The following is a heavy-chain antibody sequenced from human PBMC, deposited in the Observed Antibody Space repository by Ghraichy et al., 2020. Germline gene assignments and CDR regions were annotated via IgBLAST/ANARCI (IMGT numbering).Heavy chain of an antibody. CDR1: GGSITNGTYF. CDR2: IYTSGNS. V-gene: IGHV4-61*02. CDR3: ARSRTGYYYGSGTYSFYCDY. J-gene: IGHJ4*02. Sequence: SETLSLTCSVSGGSITNGTYFWSWVRQPAGKGLEWIGRIYTSGNSNYNPSLKSRVTLSVDTSKNQFSLKLSSVTAADTAVYYCARSRTGYYYGSGTYSFYCDYWGQGTLVTVSS. D-gene: IGHD3-10*01.